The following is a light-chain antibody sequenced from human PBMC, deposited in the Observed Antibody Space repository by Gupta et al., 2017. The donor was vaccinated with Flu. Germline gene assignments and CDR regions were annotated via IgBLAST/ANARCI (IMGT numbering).Light chain of an antibody. V-gene: IGLV2-14*01. CDR2: EVS. CDR3: SSYSSSNTLFV. J-gene: IGLJ1*01. Sequence: QSALTQPASVSGSPVQSITISCTGTSSDVGGYNFVSWYQQHPGIAPKLLIYEVSDRPSGVSNRFSGSKSGNTASLTISGLQADDESDYYCSSYSSSNTLFVFGTGTRVTVL. CDR1: SSDVGGYNF.